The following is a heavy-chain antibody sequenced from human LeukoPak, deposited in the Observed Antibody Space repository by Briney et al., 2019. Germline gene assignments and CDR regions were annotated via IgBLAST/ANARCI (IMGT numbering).Heavy chain of an antibody. CDR3: ARNWVYYDFWSAPDDAFDI. D-gene: IGHD3-3*01. V-gene: IGHV3-30*04. Sequence: PGGSLRLSCAASGFTFSSYAMHWVRQAPGKGLEWVAVISYDGSNKYYADSVKGRFTISRDNSKNTLYLQMNSLRAEDTAVYYCARNWVYYDFWSAPDDAFDIWGQGTMVTVSS. CDR2: ISYDGSNK. J-gene: IGHJ3*02. CDR1: GFTFSSYA.